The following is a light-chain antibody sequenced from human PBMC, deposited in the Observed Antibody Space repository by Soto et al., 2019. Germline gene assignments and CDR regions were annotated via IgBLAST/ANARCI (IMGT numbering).Light chain of an antibody. CDR1: QSVGTKY. V-gene: IGKV3-20*01. J-gene: IGKJ4*01. CDR3: HQYAYSPLT. Sequence: DIVLTQSPGTLSLSPGEGATLSCRPSQSVGTKYISWYQQKSGQAPRLLIYDASRRATGIPDRFSGSASGTDYTLTISREEPEDFAVYYCHQYAYSPLTFGGGTKVEIK. CDR2: DAS.